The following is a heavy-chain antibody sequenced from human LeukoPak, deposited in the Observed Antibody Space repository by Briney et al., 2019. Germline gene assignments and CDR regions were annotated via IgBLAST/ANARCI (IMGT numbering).Heavy chain of an antibody. D-gene: IGHD1-26*01. J-gene: IGHJ5*02. Sequence: GGSLRLSCAASGLIFSGSWMNWVRQAPGKGLEWVANINPYGSQTDYVDSVKGRLTISRDNAKNSVFLQMNNLGVEDTAVYYCATYSGSYPRWLDPWGQGTLVIVSS. CDR1: GLIFSGSW. CDR2: INPYGSQT. V-gene: IGHV3-7*01. CDR3: ATYSGSYPRWLDP.